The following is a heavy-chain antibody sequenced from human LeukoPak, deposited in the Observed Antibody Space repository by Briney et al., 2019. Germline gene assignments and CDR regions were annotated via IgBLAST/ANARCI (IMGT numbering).Heavy chain of an antibody. Sequence: PGESLKISCKGSGYSFTSYWIGWVRQMPGKGLEWMGIIYPGDSDTRYSPSFQGQVTISADKSISTAYLQWSSLKASDTAMYYCARLYDSSGYFYFDYWGQGTLSPSPQ. J-gene: IGHJ4*02. CDR3: ARLYDSSGYFYFDY. CDR2: IYPGDSDT. CDR1: GYSFTSYW. D-gene: IGHD3-22*01. V-gene: IGHV5-51*01.